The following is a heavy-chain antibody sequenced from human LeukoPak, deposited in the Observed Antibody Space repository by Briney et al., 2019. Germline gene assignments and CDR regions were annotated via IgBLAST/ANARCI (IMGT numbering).Heavy chain of an antibody. CDR1: GYTLITYN. CDR3: ARGGGSSFFDY. D-gene: IGHD3-10*01. J-gene: IGHJ4*02. V-gene: IGHV1-2*02. CDR2: INPSSGGT. Sequence: ASVNVSCKASGYTLITYNFHFVRQAPGQGLEWMGWINPSSGGTNYAQKFQGRVTMTRDTSITTAYMELTTLRSDDTAIYYCARGGGSSFFDYWGQGTLVTVSS.